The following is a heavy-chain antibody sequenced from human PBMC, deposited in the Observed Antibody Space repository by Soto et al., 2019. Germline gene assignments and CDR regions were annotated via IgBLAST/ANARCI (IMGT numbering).Heavy chain of an antibody. D-gene: IGHD6-13*01. J-gene: IGHJ6*03. Sequence: GGSLRLSCTASGFTFGDYAMSWFRQAPGKGLEWVGFIRSKAYGGTTEYAASVKGRFTISRDDSKSIAYLQMNSLKTEDTAVYYCTRDVRIAAAGTSYYYYMDVWGKGTTVTVSS. CDR3: TRDVRIAAAGTSYYYYMDV. CDR2: IRSKAYGGTT. V-gene: IGHV3-49*03. CDR1: GFTFGDYA.